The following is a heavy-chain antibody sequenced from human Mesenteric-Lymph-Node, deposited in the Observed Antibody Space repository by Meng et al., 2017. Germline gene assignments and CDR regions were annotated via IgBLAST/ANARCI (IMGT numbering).Heavy chain of an antibody. Sequence: GGSLRLSCAASGFTFRSYAFSWARQAPGKGLEWVSGISGRGDRTYYADSVKGRFTISRDNSKNTMYLQMNSLGAEDTAVYFCGGGYDSSGYYPQYYFDYWGQGALVTVSS. CDR1: GFTFRSYA. CDR2: ISGRGDRT. J-gene: IGHJ4*02. V-gene: IGHV3-23*01. CDR3: GGGYDSSGYYPQYYFDY. D-gene: IGHD3-22*01.